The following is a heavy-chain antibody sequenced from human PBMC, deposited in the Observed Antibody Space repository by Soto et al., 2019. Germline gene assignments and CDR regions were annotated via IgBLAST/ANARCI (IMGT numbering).Heavy chain of an antibody. J-gene: IGHJ4*02. CDR1: GYTFTSYD. CDR2: MNPNRGNP. V-gene: IGHV1-8*01. Sequence: GASGKVSCRASGYTFTSYDINGVGQATGQGLEGMGGMNPNRGNPGYAQKFKGKVTMTRNTSLSTAYMNRSSRRPEATAGYYCASCSGGSCYPSVLLGYWGGGSLVTVSS. D-gene: IGHD2-15*01. CDR3: ASCSGGSCYPSVLLGY.